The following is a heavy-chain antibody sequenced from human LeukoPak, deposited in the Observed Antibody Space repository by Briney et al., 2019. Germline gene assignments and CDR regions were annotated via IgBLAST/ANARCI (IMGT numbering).Heavy chain of an antibody. D-gene: IGHD3-22*01. J-gene: IGHJ4*02. CDR3: ARVEWDSNGYYIDH. CDR1: GGSISSSSYY. Sequence: SETLSLTCTVSGGSISSSSYYWGWIRQPPGKGLEWIGSIYYSGSTYYNPSLKSRVTISVDTSKNQFSLKLSSVTAADTAVYYCARVEWDSNGYYIDHWGQGTLVTVSS. V-gene: IGHV4-39*01. CDR2: IYYSGST.